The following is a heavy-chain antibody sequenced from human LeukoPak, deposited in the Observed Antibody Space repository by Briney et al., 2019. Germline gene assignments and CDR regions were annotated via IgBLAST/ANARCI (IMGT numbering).Heavy chain of an antibody. Sequence: PGGSLRLSCAASGFTFSSYSMNWVRQAPGKGLEWVSYISSSSSTICYADSVKGRFTTSRDNAKNSLYLQMNSLRAEDTAVYYCAREAGIQLWLKSHYFDYWGQGTLVTVSS. J-gene: IGHJ4*02. CDR3: AREAGIQLWLKSHYFDY. CDR1: GFTFSSYS. D-gene: IGHD5-18*01. CDR2: ISSSSSTI. V-gene: IGHV3-48*01.